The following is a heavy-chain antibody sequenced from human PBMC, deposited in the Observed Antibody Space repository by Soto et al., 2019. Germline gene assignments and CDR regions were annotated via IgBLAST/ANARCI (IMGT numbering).Heavy chain of an antibody. CDR1: GYTFTVYY. Sequence: ASVKASGKASGYTFTVYYMQWERQAPGEGSEWMGWINPKSGGTMYPQKFQGRVTMTWDTSISTAYMALTRLRSDDTAVYYCARDLAKGGGSAGFDYWGQGTLVTVSS. V-gene: IGHV1-2*02. CDR3: ARDLAKGGGSAGFDY. CDR2: INPKSGGT. D-gene: IGHD1-26*01. J-gene: IGHJ4*02.